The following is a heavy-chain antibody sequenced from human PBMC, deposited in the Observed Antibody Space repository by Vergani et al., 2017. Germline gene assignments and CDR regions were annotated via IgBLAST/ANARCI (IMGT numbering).Heavy chain of an antibody. J-gene: IGHJ5*02. V-gene: IGHV4-39*01. Sequence: QLQLQESGPGLVKPSATLSLTCSVSGASIRSSNYYWGWIRQPPGKWLEWIASIYYSGSAYYNPSLKSRVTISVDTSKNQFSLKLSSVTAADTAVYFCAGHATVEWLVKLGWIDPWGQGILVTVSS. CDR3: AGHATVEWLVKLGWIDP. D-gene: IGHD6-19*01. CDR2: IYYSGSA. CDR1: GASIRSSNYY.